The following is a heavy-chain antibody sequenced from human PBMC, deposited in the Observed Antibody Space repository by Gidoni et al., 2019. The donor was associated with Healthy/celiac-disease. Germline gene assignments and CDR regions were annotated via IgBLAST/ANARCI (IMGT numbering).Heavy chain of an antibody. CDR1: GYTHTELS. Sequence: QVQLVQFGAAVKKPGASVTVSCKVSGYTHTELSMHGVRQAPGKGLEWMGGVDPEDGETIYSRKFHGRVTMTEDTSTDTAYMELSSLRSEDTAVYYCATPHPPNVDTVQQKHYYYYGMDVWGQGTTVTVSS. V-gene: IGHV1-24*01. CDR2: VDPEDGET. J-gene: IGHJ6*02. D-gene: IGHD5-18*01. CDR3: ATPHPPNVDTVQQKHYYYYGMDV.